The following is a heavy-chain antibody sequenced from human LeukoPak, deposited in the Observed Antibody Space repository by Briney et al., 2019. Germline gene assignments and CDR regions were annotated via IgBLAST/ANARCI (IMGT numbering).Heavy chain of an antibody. Sequence: SQTLSLTCTVSGGSISSGDYYWSWIRQPPGKGLEWIGYIYYSGSTYYNPSLKSRVTISVDMSKNQFSLKLSSVTAADTAVYYCARDRLDSSGYPLFDYWGQGTLVTVSS. J-gene: IGHJ4*02. CDR1: GGSISSGDYY. D-gene: IGHD3-22*01. CDR3: ARDRLDSSGYPLFDY. CDR2: IYYSGST. V-gene: IGHV4-30-4*01.